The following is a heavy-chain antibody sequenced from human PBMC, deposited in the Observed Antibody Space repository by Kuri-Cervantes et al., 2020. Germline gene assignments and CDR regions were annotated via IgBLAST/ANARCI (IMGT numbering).Heavy chain of an antibody. CDR3: TRRAYYSSETTQNDY. CDR2: IRSKANSYAT. Sequence: LSLTCAASGFTFSGSAMHWVRQASGKGLEWVGRIRSKANSYATAYAASVKGRFTISRDDSKNTAYLQMNSLKTEDTAVYYCTRRAYYSSETTQNDYWGQGTLVTVSS. D-gene: IGHD6-25*01. J-gene: IGHJ4*02. V-gene: IGHV3-73*01. CDR1: GFTFSGSA.